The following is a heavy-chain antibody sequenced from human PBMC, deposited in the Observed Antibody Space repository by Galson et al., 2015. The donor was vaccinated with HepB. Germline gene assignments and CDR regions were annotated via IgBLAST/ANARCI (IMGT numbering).Heavy chain of an antibody. J-gene: IGHJ4*02. CDR1: GFRFKNAW. D-gene: IGHD5-18*01. CDR3: ATDVEADTLMGAVISGGFDH. CDR2: VKSRTDGGTT. V-gene: IGHV3-15*01. Sequence: SLRLSCAGSGFRFKNAWMSWVRQAPGKGLEWVGRVKSRTDGGTTDYAAPVKGRFTISRDDSKNTLYLQMNNLKTEDTAVYYCATDVEADTLMGAVISGGFDHWGQGILVTVPS.